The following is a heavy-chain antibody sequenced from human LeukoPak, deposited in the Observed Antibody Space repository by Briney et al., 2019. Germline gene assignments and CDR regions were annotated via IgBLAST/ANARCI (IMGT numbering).Heavy chain of an antibody. CDR3: AKVVSSRNYFDP. J-gene: IGHJ5*02. D-gene: IGHD1-7*01. CDR1: GGSISSYF. Sequence: PSETLSLTCTVSGGSISSYFWSWMRQPAGKGLEWIGRIYTSGSTNYNPSLKSRVTMSVDTSKNQFSLQLSSLTAADTAVYYCAKVVSSRNYFDPWGQGTLVTVSS. CDR2: IYTSGST. V-gene: IGHV4-4*07.